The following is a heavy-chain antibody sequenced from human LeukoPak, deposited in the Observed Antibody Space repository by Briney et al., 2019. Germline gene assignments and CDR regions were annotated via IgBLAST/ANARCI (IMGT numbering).Heavy chain of an antibody. V-gene: IGHV5-51*01. J-gene: IGHJ4*02. CDR1: GFSFISNW. CDR3: ARQYGRTFDY. Sequence: GESLKISCKGSGFSFISNWIGWVRQMPGKGLEWMGIIYPGDSDTRYSPSFQGQVTISADKSINTAYLQWSSLKASDTAMYYCARQYGRTFDYWGQGTLVTVSS. CDR2: IYPGDSDT. D-gene: IGHD3/OR15-3a*01.